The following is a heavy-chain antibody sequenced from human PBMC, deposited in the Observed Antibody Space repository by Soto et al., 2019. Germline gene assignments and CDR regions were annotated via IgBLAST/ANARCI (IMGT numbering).Heavy chain of an antibody. J-gene: IGHJ4*02. CDR2: IIPLLDVA. CDR1: GYTFTSYA. V-gene: IGHV1-69*04. Sequence: VASVKVSCKASGYTFTSYAMHWVRQAPGQGLEWMGRIIPLLDVADYAQKFQGRVTITADKSTGTVYMELNSLRSEDTAVYYCARDSPIGSTFSGYDAIDYWGQGTLVPVSS. CDR3: ARDSPIGSTFSGYDAIDY. D-gene: IGHD5-12*01.